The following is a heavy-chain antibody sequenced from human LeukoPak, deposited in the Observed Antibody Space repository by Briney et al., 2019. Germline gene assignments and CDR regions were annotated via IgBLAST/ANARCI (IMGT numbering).Heavy chain of an antibody. CDR3: ARDMTAAGQAQSGYVQH. V-gene: IGHV3-74*01. CDR2: INSDGSST. CDR1: GFTFSSYW. J-gene: IGHJ1*01. Sequence: GGSLRLSCAASGFTFSSYWMHWVRQAPGKGLVWVSGINSDGSSTSYADSVKGRFTISRDNAKNTLYLQMNSLRAEDTAVYYCARDMTAAGQAQSGYVQHWGQGTLVTVSS. D-gene: IGHD6-13*01.